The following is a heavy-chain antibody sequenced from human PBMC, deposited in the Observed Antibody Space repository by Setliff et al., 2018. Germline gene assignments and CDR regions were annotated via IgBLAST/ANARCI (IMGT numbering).Heavy chain of an antibody. D-gene: IGHD3-22*01. CDR2: ISADNGKT. J-gene: IGHJ6*03. CDR1: GYTFTSFD. V-gene: IGHV1-18*01. CDR3: AKTAHHYESSGYYYDPYFYYMDV. Sequence: ASVKVSCKASGYTFTSFDISWVRQAPGQGLEWMGWISADNGKTSFAQKYQGRVTMTTDTSTSTVYMELRSLRSDDTAVYYCAKTAHHYESSGYYYDPYFYYMDVWGKGTTVTVSS.